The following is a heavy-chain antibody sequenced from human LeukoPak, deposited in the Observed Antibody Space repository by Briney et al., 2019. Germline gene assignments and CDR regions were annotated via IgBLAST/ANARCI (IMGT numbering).Heavy chain of an antibody. CDR3: GRSSGYYYDY. CDR1: GDSISNRDYY. J-gene: IGHJ4*02. CDR2: IYYSGST. V-gene: IGHV4-30-4*01. D-gene: IGHD3-22*01. Sequence: SETLSLTCTVSGDSISNRDYYWSWIRQSPGKGLEWIGYIYYSGSTYYSPSLESRITISLDTSKNQFSLNLSSVTAADTAVYYCGRSSGYYYDYWGQGTLGTVSS.